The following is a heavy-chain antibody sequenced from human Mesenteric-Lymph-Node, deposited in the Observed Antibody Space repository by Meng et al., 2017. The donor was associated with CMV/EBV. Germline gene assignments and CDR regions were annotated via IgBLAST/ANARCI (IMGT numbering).Heavy chain of an antibody. CDR3: ARDVDYGGNRAMGAFDI. Sequence: GGSLRLSCAASGFTFSNYWMTWVRQAPGKGLEWVANINQDGSEKYYVDSVKGRFTISRDNAKNSLYMQMNSLRAEDTAVYYCARDVDYGGNRAMGAFDIWGQGTMVTVSS. D-gene: IGHD4-23*01. CDR2: INQDGSEK. V-gene: IGHV3-7*01. CDR1: GFTFSNYW. J-gene: IGHJ3*02.